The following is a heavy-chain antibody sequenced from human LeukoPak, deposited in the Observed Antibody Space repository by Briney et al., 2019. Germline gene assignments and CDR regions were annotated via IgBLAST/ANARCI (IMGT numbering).Heavy chain of an antibody. J-gene: IGHJ3*02. D-gene: IGHD4-17*01. V-gene: IGHV3-48*02. CDR1: GFTFSSYG. CDR2: IGSSGSTV. Sequence: GGSLRLSCAASGFTFSSYGMHWVRQAPGKGLEWVSYIGSSGSTVYYADSVKGRFTISRDSAKNSLYLQMNSLRDEDTAVYYCARDTLVYADSPDAFDIWGQGTMVTVSS. CDR3: ARDTLVYADSPDAFDI.